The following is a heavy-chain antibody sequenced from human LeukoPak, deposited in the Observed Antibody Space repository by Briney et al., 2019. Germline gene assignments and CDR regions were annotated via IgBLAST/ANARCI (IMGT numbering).Heavy chain of an antibody. V-gene: IGHV3-74*01. CDR3: ARGLSDSWFYFAS. Sequence: GGSLRLSCTASGFTFSSNWMHWVRQAPGKGLVWVSRINSDGSSISYAESVKGRSTISRDNAKNTLYLQMNSLRADDTAVYYCARGLSDSWFYFASWGQGTLVTVSS. CDR2: INSDGSSI. CDR1: GFTFSSNW. D-gene: IGHD6-13*01. J-gene: IGHJ4*02.